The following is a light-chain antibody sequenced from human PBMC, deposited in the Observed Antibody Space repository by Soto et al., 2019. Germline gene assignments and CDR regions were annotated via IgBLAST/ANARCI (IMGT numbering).Light chain of an antibody. CDR1: QSVNNNF. J-gene: IGKJ4*01. V-gene: IGKV3-20*01. CDR3: QQYVTSPLT. CDR2: DAS. Sequence: EIVLTQSPGTLSLSPGERATLSCRASQSVNNNFLAWYQHKPCQAPRLRIYDASSRATGFPDRFSGSGSGTDFTLTISRLEPEDFAVYSCQQYVTSPLTFGGGTKVEIK.